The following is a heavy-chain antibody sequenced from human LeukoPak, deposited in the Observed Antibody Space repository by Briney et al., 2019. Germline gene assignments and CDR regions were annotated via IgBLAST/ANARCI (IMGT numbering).Heavy chain of an antibody. CDR3: ARIAYCGGDCEYNWFDP. Sequence: KPSETLSLTCTVSGGSISSSSYYWDWIRQPLGKGLEWIGSIYYSGSTYYNPSLKSRVTISVDTSKNQFSLKLSSVTAADTAVYYCARIAYCGGDCEYNWFDPWGQGTLVTVSS. CDR2: IYYSGST. CDR1: GGSISSSSYY. V-gene: IGHV4-39*01. J-gene: IGHJ5*02. D-gene: IGHD2-21*02.